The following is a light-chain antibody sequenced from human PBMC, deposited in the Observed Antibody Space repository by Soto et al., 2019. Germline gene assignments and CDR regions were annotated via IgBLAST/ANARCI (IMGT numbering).Light chain of an antibody. V-gene: IGLV2-23*02. CDR3: CSYAGRSTFPYV. Sequence: QSALAQPASVSGSPGQSITISCTGTISDVGTYNLVSWYQHRPGKAPKLIIYEDHKRPSDISDRFSGSKSDNTASLTISWLQGEDEADYFCCSYAGRSTFPYVFGTGTKVTVL. CDR2: EDH. J-gene: IGLJ1*01. CDR1: ISDVGTYNL.